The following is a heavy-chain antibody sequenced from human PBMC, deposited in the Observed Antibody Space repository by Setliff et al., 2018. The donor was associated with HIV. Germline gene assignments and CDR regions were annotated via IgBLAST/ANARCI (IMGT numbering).Heavy chain of an antibody. V-gene: IGHV1-69*05. CDR3: ARVGCSGGRCYSTPDYYYHYGMDV. Sequence: GASVKVSCKASGGTFSSYSITWVRQAPGQGLEWVGGIIPIFGTTNYAQKFQGRVTITTDESTSTAYMELSSLRSDDTAVYYCARVGCSGGRCYSTPDYYYHYGMDVWGQGTTVTVSS. J-gene: IGHJ6*02. D-gene: IGHD2-15*01. CDR2: IIPIFGTT. CDR1: GGTFSSYS.